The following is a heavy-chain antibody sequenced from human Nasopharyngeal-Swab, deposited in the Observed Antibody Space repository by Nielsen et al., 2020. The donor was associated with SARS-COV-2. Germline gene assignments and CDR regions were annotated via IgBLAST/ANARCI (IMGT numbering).Heavy chain of an antibody. J-gene: IGHJ1*01. V-gene: IGHV3-23*01. CDR1: GFTFSSYA. D-gene: IGHD6-13*01. Sequence: GGSLRLSCAASGFTFSSYAMSWVRQAPGKGLEWVSAISGSGGSTYYADSVKGRFTISRDNSKNTLYLQMNSLRAEDTAVYYCAKDLSSSWSQNAEYFQHWGQGTLVTVSS. CDR3: AKDLSSSWSQNAEYFQH. CDR2: ISGSGGST.